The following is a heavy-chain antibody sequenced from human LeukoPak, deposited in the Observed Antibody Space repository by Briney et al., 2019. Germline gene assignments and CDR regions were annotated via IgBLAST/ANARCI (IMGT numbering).Heavy chain of an antibody. V-gene: IGHV5-51*01. CDR1: GYSFTTYW. Sequence: GESLKISCKGSGYSFTTYWIGWVRQLPGKGLEWMGIIYPGDSDTRYSPSFQGQVTISADKSISTAYLQWSSLKASDTAMYYCARDGEMATNYYYYYGMDVWGQGTTVTVSS. D-gene: IGHD5-24*01. CDR2: IYPGDSDT. CDR3: ARDGEMATNYYYYYGMDV. J-gene: IGHJ6*02.